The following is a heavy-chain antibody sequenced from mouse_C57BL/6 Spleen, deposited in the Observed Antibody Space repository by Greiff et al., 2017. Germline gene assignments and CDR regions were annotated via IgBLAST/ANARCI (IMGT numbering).Heavy chain of an antibody. J-gene: IGHJ2*01. D-gene: IGHD4-1*01. V-gene: IGHV1-69*01. CDR1: GYTFTSYW. CDR2: IDPSDSYT. Sequence: QVQLQQPGAELVMPGASVKLSCKASGYTFTSYWMHWVKQRPGQGLEWIGEIDPSDSYTNYNQKFKGKSTLTVDKSSSTAYMQLSSLTSEDSAVYYCARLKTGTPYFDYWGQGTTLTVSS. CDR3: ARLKTGTPYFDY.